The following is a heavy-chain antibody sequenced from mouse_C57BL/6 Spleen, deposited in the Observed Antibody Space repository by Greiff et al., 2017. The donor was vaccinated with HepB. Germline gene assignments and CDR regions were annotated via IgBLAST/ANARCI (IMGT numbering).Heavy chain of an antibody. CDR2: IYPGSGNT. J-gene: IGHJ4*01. CDR1: GYSFTSYY. CDR3: ARGDYYYAMDY. Sequence: QVQLQQSGPELVKPGASVKISCKASGYSFTSYYIHWVKQRPGQGLEWIGWIYPGSGNTKYNEKFKVKATLTADTSSSTAYMQLSSLTSEDSAVYYCARGDYYYAMDYWGQGTSVTVSS. V-gene: IGHV1-66*01. D-gene: IGHD2-13*01.